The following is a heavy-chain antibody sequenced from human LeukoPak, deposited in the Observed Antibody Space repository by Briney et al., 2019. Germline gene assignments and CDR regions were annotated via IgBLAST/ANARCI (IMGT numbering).Heavy chain of an antibody. CDR1: GYTFTSYD. CDR3: ARRAYDFWSGSQIYGMDV. Sequence: ASVKVSCKASGYTFTSYDINWVRQATGQGLEWMGWMSPNSGNTGYAQKFQGRVTMTRNTSISTAYMELSSLRSEGTAVYYCARRAYDFWSGSQIYGMDVWGQGTTVIVSS. CDR2: MSPNSGNT. J-gene: IGHJ6*02. D-gene: IGHD3-3*01. V-gene: IGHV1-8*01.